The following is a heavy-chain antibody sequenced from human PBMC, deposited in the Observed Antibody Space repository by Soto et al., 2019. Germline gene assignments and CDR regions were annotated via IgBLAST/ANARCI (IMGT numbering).Heavy chain of an antibody. CDR1: GGSFSGYY. D-gene: IGHD3-22*01. Sequence: PSETLSLTCAVYGGSFSGYYWSWIRQPPGKGLEWIGEINHSGSTNYNPSLKSRVTISVDTSKNQFSLKLSSVTAADTAVYYCARARDYYDSSGYLYFDYWGQGTLATVSS. V-gene: IGHV4-34*01. J-gene: IGHJ4*02. CDR3: ARARDYYDSSGYLYFDY. CDR2: INHSGST.